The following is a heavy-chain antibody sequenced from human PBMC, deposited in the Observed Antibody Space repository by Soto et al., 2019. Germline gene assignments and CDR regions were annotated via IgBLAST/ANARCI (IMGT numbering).Heavy chain of an antibody. Sequence: SETLSLTCTVSGGSMINVYWSWIRQPPGKGLEWVGYIYYTGSTKYNPSLESRVTMSVDTSKNQFSLKLSSVTAADTAVYHCARALRGDYWGQGTLVTVSS. J-gene: IGHJ4*02. D-gene: IGHD3-10*01. V-gene: IGHV4-59*01. CDR3: ARALRGDY. CDR1: GGSMINVY. CDR2: IYYTGST.